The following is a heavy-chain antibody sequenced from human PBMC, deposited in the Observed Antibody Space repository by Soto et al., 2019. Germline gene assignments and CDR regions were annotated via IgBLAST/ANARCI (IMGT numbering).Heavy chain of an antibody. CDR3: AKGGAIVAAGTRVYLYNAMDV. J-gene: IGHJ6*02. D-gene: IGHD1-26*01. V-gene: IGHV1-2*02. Sequence: SCKASGYTFTGYYVHWVRQAPGQGLEWMGWINPNSGDTYLAQRFQGRVTMNRDTSIGTAYTELRGLTSDDTAEYYCAKGGAIVAAGTRVYLYNAMDVWGQGTTVTVSS. CDR2: INPNSGDT. CDR1: GYTFTGYY.